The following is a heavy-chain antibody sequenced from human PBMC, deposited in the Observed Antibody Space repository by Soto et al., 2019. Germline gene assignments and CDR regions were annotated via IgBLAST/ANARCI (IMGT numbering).Heavy chain of an antibody. D-gene: IGHD2-15*01. V-gene: IGHV4-39*06. CDR2: IYYSGST. Sequence: SETLSLTCTVSGGSISSSSYYWGWIRQPPGKGLEWIGSIYYSGSTYYNPSLKSRVTISKDTSKNQVVLTMTNMDPVDTATYYCARIFCSGGSCSYFDYWGQGTLVTVSS. CDR3: ARIFCSGGSCSYFDY. J-gene: IGHJ4*02. CDR1: GGSISSSSYY.